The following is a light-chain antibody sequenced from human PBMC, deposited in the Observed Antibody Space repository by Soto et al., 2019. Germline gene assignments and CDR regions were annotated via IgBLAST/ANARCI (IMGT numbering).Light chain of an antibody. CDR3: QQYSSYWT. Sequence: DIQMTQSPSTLSASVGDRVTITCRASQSISTWLAWYQQKPGKAPKLLIYKASTLEGGVPSRFSGSGSGTEFTLTISSLQPDDSATYYCQQYSSYWTFGQGTKVEIK. CDR2: KAS. V-gene: IGKV1-5*03. CDR1: QSISTW. J-gene: IGKJ1*01.